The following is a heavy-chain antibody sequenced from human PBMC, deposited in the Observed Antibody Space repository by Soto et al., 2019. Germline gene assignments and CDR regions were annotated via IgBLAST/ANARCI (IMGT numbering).Heavy chain of an antibody. J-gene: IGHJ6*02. Sequence: GGSLRLSCTPSGFIFSDYSMNWVRQAPGKGLGWISYITTTSSTMYYADSVKGRFTISRDNAKNSLYLQMNSLRDEDTAVYYCARDSSGRQYYGMDVWGQGTTVTVSS. V-gene: IGHV3-48*02. CDR2: ITTTSSTM. D-gene: IGHD3-22*01. CDR1: GFIFSDYS. CDR3: ARDSSGRQYYGMDV.